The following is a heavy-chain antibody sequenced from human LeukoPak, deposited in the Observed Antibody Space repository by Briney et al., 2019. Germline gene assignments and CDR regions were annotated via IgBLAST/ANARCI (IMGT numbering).Heavy chain of an antibody. D-gene: IGHD2-15*01. J-gene: IGHJ5*02. CDR1: GGTYSSYA. V-gene: IGHV1-69*04. Sequence: SVKVSCKASGGTYSSYAISWVRQAPGQGLEWMGRIIPIFGIANYAQKFQGRVTITADKSTSTAYMELSSLRSEDTAVYYCARDLGYCTGGTCYPNWFDPWGQGTLVTVSS. CDR3: ARDLGYCTGGTCYPNWFDP. CDR2: IIPIFGIA.